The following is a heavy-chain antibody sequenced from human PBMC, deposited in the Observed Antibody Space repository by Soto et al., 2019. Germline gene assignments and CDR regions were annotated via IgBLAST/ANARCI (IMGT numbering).Heavy chain of an antibody. CDR2: ISAYNGNT. V-gene: IGHV1-18*01. J-gene: IGHJ6*02. Sequence: QVQLVQSGAAVKKPGASVKVSCKASGYTFTRYGFSWVRQAPGQGLEWMGWISAYNGNTNYAQKPQGRDTMTTDTSSSTADMELRSLRSDDTAVCYCAGYQLSSYSNGMDVWGQGTTVTVSS. CDR1: GYTFTRYG. D-gene: IGHD1-1*01. CDR3: AGYQLSSYSNGMDV.